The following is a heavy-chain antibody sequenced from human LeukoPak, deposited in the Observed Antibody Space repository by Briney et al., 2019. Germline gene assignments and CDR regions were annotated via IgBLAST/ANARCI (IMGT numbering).Heavy chain of an antibody. J-gene: IGHJ6*03. Sequence: PSQTLSLTCTVSGGSINSGNYYWSCIRQPAGKGLECIGRIYTSGSTNYNPSLKSRVTISVDTSKNHFSLKLSSVTAADTAVYYCARGQGSSSWYGDYYYYYMDVWGKGTTVTVSS. CDR1: GGSINSGNYY. CDR2: IYTSGST. D-gene: IGHD6-13*01. CDR3: ARGQGSSSWYGDYYYYYMDV. V-gene: IGHV4-61*02.